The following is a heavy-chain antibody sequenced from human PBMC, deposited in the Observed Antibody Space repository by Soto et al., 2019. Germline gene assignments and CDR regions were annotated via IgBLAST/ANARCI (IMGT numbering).Heavy chain of an antibody. CDR1: GFTFSSYS. D-gene: IGHD5-12*01. CDR2: ISSSSSTI. V-gene: IGHV3-48*01. J-gene: IGHJ1*01. Sequence: EVQLVESGGGLVQPGGSLRLSCAASGFTFSSYSMNWVRQAPGKGLEWVSYISSSSSTIYYADSVKGRFTISRDNAKNSLYLQMNPLSAEDTAVYYCARAEYSGYDLIQYFQHWGQGTLVTVSS. CDR3: ARAEYSGYDLIQYFQH.